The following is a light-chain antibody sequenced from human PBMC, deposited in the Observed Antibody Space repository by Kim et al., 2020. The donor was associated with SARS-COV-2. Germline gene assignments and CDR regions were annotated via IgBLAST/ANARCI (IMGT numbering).Light chain of an antibody. J-gene: IGKJ2*01. CDR3: QQYSSPAYT. CDR1: QSISSW. Sequence: DIQMTQSPSSLSASVGDRVTITCRASQSISSWLAWYQQKPGKAPKVLIYKASNLESGVPARFSGSGSGTEFTLTISSLQPDDFATYYCQQYSSPAYTFGQGTKLEI. V-gene: IGKV1-5*03. CDR2: KAS.